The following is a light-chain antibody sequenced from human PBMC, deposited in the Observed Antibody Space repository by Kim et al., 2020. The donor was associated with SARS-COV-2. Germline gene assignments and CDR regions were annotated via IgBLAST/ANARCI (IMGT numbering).Light chain of an antibody. CDR3: QQYNSYPLT. Sequence: ATSGDRVTITWRASQSVSSWLAWYQQKAGKAPKLLIYKASSLESGVPSRFSGSGSGTEFTLTISSLQPDDFATYYCQQYNSYPLTFGGGTKVDIK. CDR1: QSVSSW. V-gene: IGKV1-5*03. J-gene: IGKJ4*01. CDR2: KAS.